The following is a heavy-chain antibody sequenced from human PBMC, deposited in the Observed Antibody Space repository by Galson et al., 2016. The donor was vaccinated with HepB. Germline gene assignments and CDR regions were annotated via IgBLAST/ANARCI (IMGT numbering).Heavy chain of an antibody. CDR3: TRHLDPGYSSSWYFWFDP. CDR1: GLTFSGSA. J-gene: IGHJ5*02. D-gene: IGHD6-13*01. CDR2: IRSKANNYAT. V-gene: IGHV3-73*01. Sequence: SLRLSCAVSGLTFSGSAMHWVRQASGKGLEWVGHIRSKANNYATAYAASVKGRFTISRDDSKNTAYLQMNSLKTEDTAVYYCTRHLDPGYSSSWYFWFDPWGQRTLVTVSS.